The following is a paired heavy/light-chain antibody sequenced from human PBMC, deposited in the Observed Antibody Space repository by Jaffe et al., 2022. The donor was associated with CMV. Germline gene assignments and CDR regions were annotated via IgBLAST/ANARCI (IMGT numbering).Light chain of an antibody. Sequence: SYVLTQPPSVSVAPGKTARITCGGNNIGSKSVHWYQQKPGQAPVLVIYYDSDRPSGIPERFSGSNSGNTATLTISRVEAGDEADYYCQVWDSSSDHPYVVFGGGTKLTVL. CDR2: YDS. CDR1: NIGSKS. CDR3: QVWDSSSDHPYVV. J-gene: IGLJ2*01. V-gene: IGLV3-21*04.
Heavy chain of an antibody. V-gene: IGHV4-39*01. CDR3: ARRTGGIAAAGYYYYYMDV. J-gene: IGHJ6*03. CDR2: IYYSGST. CDR1: GGSISSSSYY. Sequence: QLQLQESGPGLVKPSETLSLTCTVSGGSISSSSYYWGWIRQPPGKGLEWIGSIYYSGSTYYNPSLKSRVTISVDTSKNQFSLKLSSVTAADTAVYYCARRTGGIAAAGYYYYYMDVWGKGTTVTVSS. D-gene: IGHD6-13*01.